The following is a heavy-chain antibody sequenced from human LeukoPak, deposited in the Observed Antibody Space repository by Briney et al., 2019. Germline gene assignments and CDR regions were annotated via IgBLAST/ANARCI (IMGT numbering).Heavy chain of an antibody. J-gene: IGHJ6*02. CDR3: ARLAAAGTYYYYGMDV. CDR2: IYYSGST. D-gene: IGHD6-13*01. V-gene: IGHV4-59*01. CDR1: GGSISSYY. Sequence: SETLSLTCTVSGGSISSYYWSWIRQPPGEGLEWIGYIYYSGSTNYNPSLKSRVTISVDTSKNQFSLKLSSVTAADTAVYYCARLAAAGTYYYYGMDVWGQGTTVTVSS.